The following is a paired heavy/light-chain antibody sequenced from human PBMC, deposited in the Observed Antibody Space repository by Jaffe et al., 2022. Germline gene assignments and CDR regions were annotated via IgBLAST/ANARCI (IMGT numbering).Heavy chain of an antibody. D-gene: IGHD3-3*01. CDR3: ARDFAGLSGYYHYHYMDV. V-gene: IGHV3-66*02. CDR2: IYSDGST. J-gene: IGHJ6*03. Sequence: EVQLVESGGGLVQPGGSLRLSCAASGFIVSNNYMSWVRQAPGKGLEWVADIYSDGSTYYADSVQGRFTISRDNSKNTLYLQMNSLRPEDTAVYYCARDFAGLSGYYHYHYMDVWGKGTTVTVSS. CDR1: GFIVSNNY.
Light chain of an antibody. CDR3: QTWDNTIHVV. V-gene: IGLV3-1*01. J-gene: IGLJ2*01. CDR2: QDS. CDR1: KLGDEF. Sequence: SFELTQPPSVSVSPGQTASITCSGDKLGDEFAYWYQQKPGQSPVLVIYQDSKRPSGIPDRFSGSNSGDTATLTISGTQAVDEADYYCQTWDNTIHVVFGGGTKLTVL.